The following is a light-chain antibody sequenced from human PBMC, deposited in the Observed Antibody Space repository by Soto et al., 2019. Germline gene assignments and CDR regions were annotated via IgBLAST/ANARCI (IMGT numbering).Light chain of an antibody. CDR2: GPS. V-gene: IGKV3-20*01. CDR3: QHYDSSSPYS. Sequence: IVLTQSPGTLSLSPGETATLSCRASESLSPPSIAWYQQKPGQAPRLLIYGPSGRATGIPDRIRGSGSGTDFTITISRLQPSDYATYYCQHYDSSSPYSFGLGTRLEL. CDR1: ESLSPPS. J-gene: IGKJ2*03.